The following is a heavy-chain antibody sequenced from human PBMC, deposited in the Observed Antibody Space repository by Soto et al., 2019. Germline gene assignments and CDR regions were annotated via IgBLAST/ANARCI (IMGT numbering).Heavy chain of an antibody. Sequence: QVQVVQSGAEVKKPGSSVKVSCKVSGGIFTNNAISWVRQAPGQGLEWLGGVIPLFDTAYYAQKFQGRVTITADRSTSTAYLELSSLRIEDTAVYYCTTWWEAVRYQYYVMDVWGQGTAVSV. D-gene: IGHD1-26*01. J-gene: IGHJ6*02. CDR3: TTWWEAVRYQYYVMDV. V-gene: IGHV1-69*06. CDR1: GGIFTNNA. CDR2: VIPLFDTA.